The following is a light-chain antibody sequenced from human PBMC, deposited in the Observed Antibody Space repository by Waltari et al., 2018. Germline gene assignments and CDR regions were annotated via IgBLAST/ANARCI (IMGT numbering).Light chain of an antibody. Sequence: SYGLTQPPSVSVSPGQTARSTCGGDYFGTEGGNWYQQKPPQAPLLVIYTNSARPSGIPDRFSGSRSGNTATLIIGGVEAGDEAEYYCQVWDVESDHVFFGGGTRLTVL. CDR2: TNS. V-gene: IGLV3-21*01. J-gene: IGLJ7*01. CDR3: QVWDVESDHVF. CDR1: YFGTEG.